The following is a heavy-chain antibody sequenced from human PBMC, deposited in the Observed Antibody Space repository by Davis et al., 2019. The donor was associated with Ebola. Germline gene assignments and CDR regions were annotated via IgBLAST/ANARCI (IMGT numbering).Heavy chain of an antibody. J-gene: IGHJ4*02. D-gene: IGHD2-2*01. V-gene: IGHV5-51*01. CDR1: GYTFTTYW. CDR2: IYPDDSDT. CDR3: ARSREVPAADFDY. Sequence: GESLKISCKASGYTFTTYWIGWVRQMPGKGLEWMGIIYPDDSDTRHSPSFQGQVTISADRSTSTAYLHWSSLKASDTAMYYCARSREVPAADFDYWGQGTLVTVSS.